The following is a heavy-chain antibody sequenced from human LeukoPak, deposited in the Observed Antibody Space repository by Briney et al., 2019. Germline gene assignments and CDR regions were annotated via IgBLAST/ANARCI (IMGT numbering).Heavy chain of an antibody. V-gene: IGHV3-9*01. CDR3: AKSYGSGSYYTLDY. CDR1: GFTFDDYA. J-gene: IGHJ4*02. D-gene: IGHD3-10*01. Sequence: QPGGSLRLSCAASGFTFDDYAMHWVRQAPGKGLEWVSGISWNSGSIGYADSVKGRFTISRDNAKNSLYLQMNSLRAEDTALYYCAKSYGSGSYYTLDYWGQGTLVTVSS. CDR2: ISWNSGSI.